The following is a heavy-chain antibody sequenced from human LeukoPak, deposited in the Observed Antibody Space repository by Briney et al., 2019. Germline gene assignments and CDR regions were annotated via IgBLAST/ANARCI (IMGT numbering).Heavy chain of an antibody. D-gene: IGHD3-22*01. V-gene: IGHV4-39*01. CDR2: IYYSGST. CDR3: ARHAGSYYTYNFDY. J-gene: IGHJ4*02. CDR1: GGSISSSSYY. Sequence: SETLSLTCTVSGGSISSSSYYWGWIRQPPGKGLEWIGSIYYSGSTYYNPSLRSRVTISVDTSKNQFSLKLSSVTAADTAVYYCARHAGSYYTYNFDYWGQGTLVTVSS.